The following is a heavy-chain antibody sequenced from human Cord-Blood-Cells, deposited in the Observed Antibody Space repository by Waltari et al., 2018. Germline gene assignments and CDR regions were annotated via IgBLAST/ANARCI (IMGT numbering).Heavy chain of an antibody. D-gene: IGHD3-10*01. J-gene: IGHJ4*02. CDR1: GGPISSYY. CDR3: AGWFRELFDY. Sequence: QVQLQESGPGLVKPSETLSLTCTVPGGPISSYYLSWIRQPPGKGLAWIGYIYYSGSTNYNPSLKIRVTISVDTSKNQFSLKLSSVTAADTAVYYCAGWFRELFDYWGQGTLVTVSS. CDR2: IYYSGST. V-gene: IGHV4-59*08.